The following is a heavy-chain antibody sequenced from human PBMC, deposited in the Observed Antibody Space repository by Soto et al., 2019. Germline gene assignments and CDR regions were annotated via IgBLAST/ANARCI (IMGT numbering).Heavy chain of an antibody. CDR1: GLTFSSYA. CDR3: ARNYYDSSGYYGY. CDR2: ISYDGSNK. J-gene: IGHJ4*02. V-gene: IGHV3-30-3*01. D-gene: IGHD3-22*01. Sequence: QVQLVESGGGVVQPGRSLRLSCAASGLTFSSYAMHWVRQAPGKGLEWVAVISYDGSNKYYADSVKGRFTISRDNSKNTLYLQMNSLRAEDTAVYYCARNYYDSSGYYGYWGQGTLVTVSS.